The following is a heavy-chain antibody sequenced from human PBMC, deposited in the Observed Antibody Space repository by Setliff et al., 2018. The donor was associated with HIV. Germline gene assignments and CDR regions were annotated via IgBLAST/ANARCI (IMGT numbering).Heavy chain of an antibody. J-gene: IGHJ6*02. D-gene: IGHD6-6*01. Sequence: GGSLRLSCAVSGFMFSNYAMNWVRQGPGRELEWVSAIGTGGDTYYADSVKGRFTISRENAKNSLYLQMNNVRAGDTAVYYCTRELNGHTSSHYYFGLDVWGQGTTVTVSS. CDR3: TRELNGHTSSHYYFGLDV. V-gene: IGHV3-13*01. CDR1: GFMFSNYA. CDR2: IGTGGDT.